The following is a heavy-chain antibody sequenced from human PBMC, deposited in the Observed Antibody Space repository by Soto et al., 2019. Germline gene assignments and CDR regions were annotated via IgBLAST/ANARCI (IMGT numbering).Heavy chain of an antibody. CDR3: ARDTGDGTFDF. CDR2: INAGYGNT. CDR1: GYTFSSYA. J-gene: IGHJ4*02. V-gene: IGHV1-3*01. D-gene: IGHD7-27*01. Sequence: ASVKVSCKASGYTFSSYAMHWVRQAPGQRLEWMGWINAGYGNTKSSQKFQDRVTISRDTSASTAYMELTSLRSEDTAVYYCARDTGDGTFDFWGQGALVTVSS.